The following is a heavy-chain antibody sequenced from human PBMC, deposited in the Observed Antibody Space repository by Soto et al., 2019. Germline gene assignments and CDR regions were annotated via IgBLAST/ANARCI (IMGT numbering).Heavy chain of an antibody. CDR2: ITSDTNTI. Sequence: EVQLVESGGGLVQPGGSLRLTCAASGFPFSIYSMNWVRQAPGKGLEWSSYITSDTNTIKYADSVKGRFTISRDYAKNLVYLQMNSLRDEDTAVYFCARSVEGHFDYWGQGTVVTVSS. J-gene: IGHJ4*02. V-gene: IGHV3-48*02. CDR3: ARSVEGHFDY. D-gene: IGHD6-19*01. CDR1: GFPFSIYS.